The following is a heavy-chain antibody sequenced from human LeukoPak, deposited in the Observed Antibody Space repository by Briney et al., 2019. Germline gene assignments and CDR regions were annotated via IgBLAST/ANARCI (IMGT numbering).Heavy chain of an antibody. CDR2: INHSGST. J-gene: IGHJ6*02. Sequence: KPSETLSLTCAVYGGSFSGYYWSWIRQPPGKGLEWIGEINHSGSTNYNPSLKSRVTISVDTSKNQFSLKLSSVTAADTAVYYCARAYYDILTGSAYGMDVWGQGTTVTVSS. CDR3: ARAYYDILTGSAYGMDV. V-gene: IGHV4-34*01. CDR1: GGSFSGYY. D-gene: IGHD3-9*01.